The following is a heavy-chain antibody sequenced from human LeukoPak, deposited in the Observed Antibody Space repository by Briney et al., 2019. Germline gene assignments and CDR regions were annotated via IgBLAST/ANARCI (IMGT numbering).Heavy chain of an antibody. CDR1: GASISSSSYY. D-gene: IGHD5-18*01. CDR2: IYYSGST. V-gene: IGHV4-39*07. CDR3: ARGNGYSYGLAYFDY. Sequence: SETLSLTCTVSGASISSSSYYWGWIRQPPGKGLEWIGSIYYSGSTYYNPSLKSRVTISVDTSKNQFSLKLSSVTAADTAVYYCARGNGYSYGLAYFDYWGQGTLVTVSS. J-gene: IGHJ4*02.